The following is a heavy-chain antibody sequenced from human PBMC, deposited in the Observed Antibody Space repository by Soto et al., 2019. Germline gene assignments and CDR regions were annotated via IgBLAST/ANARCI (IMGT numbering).Heavy chain of an antibody. CDR3: ARVVVVAANLDY. CDR1: GGSISSGGYY. D-gene: IGHD2-15*01. Sequence: SETLSLPCTVSGGSISSGGYYWSWIRQHPGKGLEWIGYIYYSGSTYYNPSLKSRVTISVDTSKNQFSLKLSSVTAADTAVYYCARVVVVAANLDYWGQGTLVTVSS. J-gene: IGHJ4*02. V-gene: IGHV4-31*03. CDR2: IYYSGST.